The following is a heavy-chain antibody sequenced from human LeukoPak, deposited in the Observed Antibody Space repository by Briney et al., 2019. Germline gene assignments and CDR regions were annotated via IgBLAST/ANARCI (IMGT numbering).Heavy chain of an antibody. CDR1: GFTFSSYS. Sequence: GGSLRLSCAASGFTFSSYSMNWVRQAPGKGLEWVSSISRSSSYIYYADSVKGRFTISRDNAKNSLYLQMNSLRAEDTAVYYCELRRGWANTHGMDVWGQGTTVTVSS. J-gene: IGHJ6*02. CDR3: ELRRGWANTHGMDV. D-gene: IGHD1-26*01. CDR2: ISRSSSYI. V-gene: IGHV3-21*01.